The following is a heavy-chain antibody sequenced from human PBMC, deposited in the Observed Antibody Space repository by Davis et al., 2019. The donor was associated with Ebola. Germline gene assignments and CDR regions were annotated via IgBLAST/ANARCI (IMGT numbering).Heavy chain of an antibody. D-gene: IGHD3/OR15-3a*01. CDR3: ARDRFFAFDF. CDR1: GFVFSDFS. V-gene: IGHV3-48*02. Sequence: PGGSLRLSCAASGFVFSDFSMNWVRLAPGKGLEWITYITKESDAIHYADSVKGRFTVSRDNAKNLVFLQMSSLRDEDSAVYYCARDRFFAFDFWSQGVHVSVSS. J-gene: IGHJ4*02. CDR2: ITKESDAI.